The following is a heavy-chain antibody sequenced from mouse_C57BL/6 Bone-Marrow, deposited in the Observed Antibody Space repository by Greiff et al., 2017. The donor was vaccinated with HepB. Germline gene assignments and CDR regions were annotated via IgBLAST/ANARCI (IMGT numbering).Heavy chain of an antibody. J-gene: IGHJ3*01. CDR3: ARSGDCGRGAWFAY. CDR1: GYAFTNYL. D-gene: IGHD3-1*01. Sequence: QVQLQQSGAELVRPGTSVKVSCKASGYAFTNYLIEWVKQRPGQGLEWIGVINPGSGGTNYNEKFKGKATLTADKSSSTAYMQLSSLTSEDSAVYFCARSGDCGRGAWFAYWGQGTLVTVSA. CDR2: INPGSGGT. V-gene: IGHV1-54*01.